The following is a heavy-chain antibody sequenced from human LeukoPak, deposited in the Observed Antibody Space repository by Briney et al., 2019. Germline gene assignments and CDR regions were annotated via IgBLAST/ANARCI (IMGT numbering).Heavy chain of an antibody. Sequence: SETLSLTCTVSGGSISSGGYDWSWIRQHPGKGLEWIGYIYYSGSTYYNPSLKSRVTISVDTSKNQFSLKLSSVTAADTAVYYCARVGYSGSYHIDYWGQGTLVTVSS. D-gene: IGHD1-26*01. V-gene: IGHV4-31*03. CDR1: GGSISSGGYD. CDR2: IYYSGST. J-gene: IGHJ4*02. CDR3: ARVGYSGSYHIDY.